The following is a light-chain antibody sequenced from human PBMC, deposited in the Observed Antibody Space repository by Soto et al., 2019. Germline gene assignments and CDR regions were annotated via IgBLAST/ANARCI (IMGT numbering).Light chain of an antibody. CDR1: SSNIGAGYY. CDR3: QSYDSSLSGSV. CDR2: VNN. J-gene: IGLJ2*01. Sequence: QSVLAQPPSVSGAPGQWVTISCTGSSSNIGAGYYVHWYQQLPGTAPKLLIYVNNNRPSGVPDRFSGSKSGTSASLAITGLQAEDEADYYCQSYDSSLSGSVFGGGTKLTVL. V-gene: IGLV1-40*01.